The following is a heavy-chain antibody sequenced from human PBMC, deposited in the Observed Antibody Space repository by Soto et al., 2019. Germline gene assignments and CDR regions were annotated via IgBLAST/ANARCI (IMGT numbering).Heavy chain of an antibody. CDR1: GGSISGGGYS. V-gene: IGHV4-30-2*01. D-gene: IGHD5-12*01. Sequence: LSLTCAVSGGSISGGGYSWSWIRQPPGKGLEWIGYIYHSGSTYYNPSLKSRVTISVDRSKNQFSLKLSSVTAADTAVYYCAAGMATIRNYWGQGTLVTVSS. J-gene: IGHJ4*02. CDR3: AAGMATIRNY. CDR2: IYHSGST.